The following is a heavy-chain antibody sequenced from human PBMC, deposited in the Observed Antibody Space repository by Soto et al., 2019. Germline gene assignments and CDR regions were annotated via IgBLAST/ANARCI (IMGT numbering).Heavy chain of an antibody. CDR1: GFTFSDYY. CDR3: AREYYDILTGHDAFDI. CDR2: ISSSGSTI. J-gene: IGHJ3*02. Sequence: GGSLRLSCAASGFTFSDYYMSWIRQAPGKGLEWVSYISSSGSTIYYADSVKGRFTISRDNAKNSLYLQMNSLRAEDTAVYYCAREYYDILTGHDAFDIWGQGTMVTVSS. V-gene: IGHV3-11*01. D-gene: IGHD3-9*01.